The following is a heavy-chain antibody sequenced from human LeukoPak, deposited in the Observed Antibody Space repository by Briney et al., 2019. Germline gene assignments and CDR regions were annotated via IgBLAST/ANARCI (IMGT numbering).Heavy chain of an antibody. J-gene: IGHJ4*02. Sequence: QPGRSLRLSCAASGFTFSSYGMHWVRQAPGKGLEWVAVIWYDGSNKYYADSVKGRFTISRDNSKNTLYLQMNSLRAEDTAVYYCAKGGGGYEGFDYWGQGTLVTVSS. D-gene: IGHD5-18*01. V-gene: IGHV3-33*06. CDR3: AKGGGGYEGFDY. CDR1: GFTFSSYG. CDR2: IWYDGSNK.